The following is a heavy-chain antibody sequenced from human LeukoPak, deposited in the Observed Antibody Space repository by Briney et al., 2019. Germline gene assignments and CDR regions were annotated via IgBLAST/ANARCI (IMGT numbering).Heavy chain of an antibody. CDR1: GFTFSSYA. V-gene: IGHV3-30*04. Sequence: GGSLRLSCAASGFTFSSYAMHWVRQAPGKGLEWVAVISYDGSNKYYADSVKGRFTISRDNSKNTLYLQMNSLRAEDTAVYYCARQYYYDSSGYYSGVYFDYWGQGTLVTVSS. CDR2: ISYDGSNK. J-gene: IGHJ4*02. D-gene: IGHD3-22*01. CDR3: ARQYYYDSSGYYSGVYFDY.